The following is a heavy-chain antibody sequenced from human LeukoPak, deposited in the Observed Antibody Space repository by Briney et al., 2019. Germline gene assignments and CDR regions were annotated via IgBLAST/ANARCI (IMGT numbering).Heavy chain of an antibody. J-gene: IGHJ6*02. D-gene: IGHD3-10*01. V-gene: IGHV3-48*02. CDR2: IINSGGTI. CDR3: ARVGRGLYSMDV. Sequence: PGGSLRLSCAASGFTFSNAWMSWVRQAPGKGLEWVSYIINSGGTIYYADSVQGRFTISRDNAKNSLYLQMNSLRDEDTAAYYCARVGRGLYSMDVWGQGTTVTVSS. CDR1: GFTFSNAW.